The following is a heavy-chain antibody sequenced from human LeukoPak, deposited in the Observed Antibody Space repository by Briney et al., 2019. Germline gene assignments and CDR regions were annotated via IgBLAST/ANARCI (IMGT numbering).Heavy chain of an antibody. CDR3: TGGNWALDC. Sequence: NPSETLPLTCTIFGASTSDYYWSWVRQPPGKGLEWIGYIHHTGSFDYNPFLNSRATITQDTYKKQFSLKLTSVTAADTAVYYGTGGNWALDCWGQGPLVTVSS. J-gene: IGHJ4*02. D-gene: IGHD2/OR15-2a*01. CDR1: GASTSDYY. V-gene: IGHV4-59*01. CDR2: IHHTGSF.